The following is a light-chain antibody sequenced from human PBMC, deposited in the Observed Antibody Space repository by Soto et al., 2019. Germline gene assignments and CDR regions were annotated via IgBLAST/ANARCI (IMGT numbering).Light chain of an antibody. CDR2: TAS. J-gene: IGKJ1*01. V-gene: IGKV1-8*01. CDR3: QQYYTYPQT. CDR1: QDISTY. Sequence: AIRMTQSPSSFSASTGDRVTITCRASQDISTYLAWFQQKPGKVPKLLIYTASTLQSWVPSRFSGSGSGTDFTLTISRLQSEDFATYYCQQYYTYPQTFGQGTKVEIK.